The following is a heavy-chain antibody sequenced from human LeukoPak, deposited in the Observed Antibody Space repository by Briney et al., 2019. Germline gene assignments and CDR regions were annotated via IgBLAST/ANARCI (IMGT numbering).Heavy chain of an antibody. CDR1: GFTFSSYW. D-gene: IGHD3-10*01. J-gene: IGHJ4*02. CDR3: ARIPGGSGSYYDY. Sequence: GGSLRLSCAASGFTFSSYWMSWVRQAPGKGLEWVANIKQDGSEKYYVDSVKGRFTISRDNAKNSLYLQMNSLRAEDTAVYYCARIPGGSGSYYDYWGQGTLVTVSS. CDR2: IKQDGSEK. V-gene: IGHV3-7*01.